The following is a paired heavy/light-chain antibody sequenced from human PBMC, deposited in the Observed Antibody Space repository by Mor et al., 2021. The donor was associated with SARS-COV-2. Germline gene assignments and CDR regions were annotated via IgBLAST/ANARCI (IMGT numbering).Heavy chain of an antibody. J-gene: IGHJ6*02. CDR1: GGSISSYY. D-gene: IGHD2-15*01. V-gene: IGHV4-59*01. CDR3: AKGGYCSGGSCYPPGPYYYYGMDV. CDR2: IYYSGST. Sequence: QVQLQESGPGLVKPSETLSLTCTVSGGSISSYYWSWIRQPPGKGLEWIGYIYYSGSTNYNPSLKSRVTISVDTSKNQFSLKLSSVTAADTAVYYCAKGGYCSGGSCYPPGPYYYYGMDVWGQGTTVTVSS.
Light chain of an antibody. V-gene: IGKV1D-8*01. CDR3: QQYYSFPWT. CDR1: QGISSY. CDR2: AAS. Sequence: VIWMTQSPSLLSASTGDRVTISCRMSQGISSYLAWYQQKPGKAPELLIYAASTLQSGVPSRFSGSGSGTDFTLTISCLQSEDFATYYCQQYYSFPWTFGQGTKVEIK. J-gene: IGKJ1*01.